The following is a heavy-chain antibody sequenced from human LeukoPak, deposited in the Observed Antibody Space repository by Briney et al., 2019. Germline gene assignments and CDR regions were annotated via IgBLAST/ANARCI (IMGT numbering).Heavy chain of an antibody. V-gene: IGHV3-66*02. Sequence: GGSLRLSCAASGFTFSSYSMNWVRQAPGKGLEWVSIIYSGGSTFYAGSVKGRFTISRDNSKNTLYLQMNSLRAEDTAVYYCARGYCSGHSCYEFDYWGQGTLVTVSS. CDR3: ARGYCSGHSCYEFDY. CDR2: IYSGGST. CDR1: GFTFSSYS. D-gene: IGHD2-15*01. J-gene: IGHJ4*02.